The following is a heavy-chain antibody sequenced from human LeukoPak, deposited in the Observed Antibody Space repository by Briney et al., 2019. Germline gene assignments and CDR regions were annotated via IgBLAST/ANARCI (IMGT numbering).Heavy chain of an antibody. V-gene: IGHV3-21*01. CDR3: ARDYFDSSDYPQTYYYYYMDV. CDR2: ISSTSTFI. CDR1: GFTFSNDW. Sequence: GGSLRLSCAASGFTFSNDWMHWVRQAPGKGLEWVASISSTSTFIYSADSVKGRFTISRDTAKNSLFLQMNSLRAEDTAIYYCARDYFDSSDYPQTYYYYYMDVWGKGTTVTVSS. D-gene: IGHD3-22*01. J-gene: IGHJ6*03.